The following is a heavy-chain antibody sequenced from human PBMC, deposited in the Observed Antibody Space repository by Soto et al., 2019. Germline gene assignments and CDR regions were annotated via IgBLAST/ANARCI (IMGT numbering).Heavy chain of an antibody. D-gene: IGHD3-3*02. CDR3: TRGISDS. J-gene: IGHJ4*02. CDR2: MNPASGNT. CDR1: GDTFNTND. V-gene: IGHV1-8*01. Sequence: QVQLVQSGAEVKKPGDSVKVSCKASGDTFNTNDFNWVRQATVQGLEWMGWMNPASGNTGFAQKFQGRVSLTMDTSTSIAYMELSSLTSEDTAMYYCTRGISDSWGQGTLVTVSS.